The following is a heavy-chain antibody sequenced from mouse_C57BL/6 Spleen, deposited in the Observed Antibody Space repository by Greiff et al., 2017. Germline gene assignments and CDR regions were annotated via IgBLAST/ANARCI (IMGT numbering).Heavy chain of an antibody. CDR2: IDPETGGT. V-gene: IGHV1-15*01. CDR1: GYTFTDYE. D-gene: IGHD2-3*01. Sequence: QVHVKQSGAELVRPGASVTLSCKASGYTFTDYEMHWVKQTPVHGLEWIGAIDPETGGTAYNQKFKGKAILTADKSSSTAYMELRSLTSEDSAVYYCTRSDDGYSYYFDYWGQGTTLTVSS. CDR3: TRSDDGYSYYFDY. J-gene: IGHJ2*01.